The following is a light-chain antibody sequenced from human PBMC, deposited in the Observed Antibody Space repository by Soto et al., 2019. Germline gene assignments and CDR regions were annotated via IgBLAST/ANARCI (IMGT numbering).Light chain of an antibody. J-gene: IGKJ4*01. CDR3: QQNNKWPPVT. CDR1: QTISND. V-gene: IGKV3-15*01. CDR2: GAS. Sequence: EVGMPQSPATVSVSPGEGVTLSCRASQTISNDLAWYQQKPGQAPRLLIYGASTRATGVPARFSGGGSGTEFTITISSLPSEDFAFYYCQQNNKWPPVTFGGGTKVEIK.